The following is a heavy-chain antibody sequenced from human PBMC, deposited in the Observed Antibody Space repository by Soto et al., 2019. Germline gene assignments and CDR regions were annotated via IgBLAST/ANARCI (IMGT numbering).Heavy chain of an antibody. J-gene: IGHJ6*02. V-gene: IGHV4-59*02. CDR2: IFYRGTT. CDR1: GGSVSGYY. D-gene: IGHD2-15*01. CDR3: PRHDITPTLQYGMDV. Sequence: SETLSLTCTVSGGSVSGYYWSWIRQSPGKGLEWLGYIFYRGTTKYRPSVKGRVTISVDTSRNQFSLDLSSVTAADTAVYHCPRHDITPTLQYGMDVWGQGTMATVSS.